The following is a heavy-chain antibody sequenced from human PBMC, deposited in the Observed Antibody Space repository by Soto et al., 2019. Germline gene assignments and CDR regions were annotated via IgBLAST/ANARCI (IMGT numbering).Heavy chain of an antibody. D-gene: IGHD4-17*01. V-gene: IGHV1-69*12. J-gene: IGHJ4*02. CDR1: GDTFYTYA. CDR3: ARGRGDYGGPRSPAADY. CDR2: IIPIFATA. Sequence: QVQLVQSGAEVRKPGSSVKVSCKASGDTFYTYAISWVRQAPGQGLEWLGGIIPIFATANYAQKFQGRVTITADESPSTAYMELSSLRSEDTAVYYCARGRGDYGGPRSPAADYWGQGTLVTVSS.